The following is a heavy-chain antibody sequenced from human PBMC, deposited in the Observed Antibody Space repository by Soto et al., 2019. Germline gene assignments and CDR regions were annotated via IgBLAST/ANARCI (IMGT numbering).Heavy chain of an antibody. Sequence: PSETLSLTCTVSGGSISSSSYYWGWIRQPPGKGLEWIGSIYYSGSTYYNPSLKSRVTISVDTSKNQFSLKLSSVTAADTAVYYCARHGLPGIAVAEGWFDPWGQGTLLTGLL. J-gene: IGHJ5*02. V-gene: IGHV4-39*01. CDR1: GGSISSSSYY. D-gene: IGHD6-19*01. CDR2: IYYSGST. CDR3: ARHGLPGIAVAEGWFDP.